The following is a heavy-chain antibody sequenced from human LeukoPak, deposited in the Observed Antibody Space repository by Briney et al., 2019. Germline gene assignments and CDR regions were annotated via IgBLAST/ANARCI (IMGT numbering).Heavy chain of an antibody. V-gene: IGHV3-30*04. J-gene: IGHJ1*01. CDR2: ISYHGRDQ. CDR1: GFTFNDYA. D-gene: IGHD2-2*02. Sequence: GGSLRLSCAPSGFTFNDYAMHWVRQAPGKGPEWVAVISYHGRDQFYADSVKGRFTISRDNAKNTLYLQMNSLRAEDTAVYYCARDRARCSSTSCYTAEYFQHWGQSTLVTVSS. CDR3: ARDRARCSSTSCYTAEYFQH.